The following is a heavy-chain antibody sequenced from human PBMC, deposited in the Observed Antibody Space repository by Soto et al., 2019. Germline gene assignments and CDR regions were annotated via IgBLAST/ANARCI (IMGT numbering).Heavy chain of an antibody. V-gene: IGHV3-30-3*01. CDR1: GFTFSSYA. Sequence: QVQLVESGGGVVQPGRSLRLSCAASGFTFSSYAMHWVRQAPGKGLEWVAVISYDGSNKYYADSVKGRFTISRDNSKNTLYLQMYSLRAEDTAVYYCARPPRRFLEWLYFDYWGQGTLVTVSS. D-gene: IGHD3-3*01. CDR2: ISYDGSNK. CDR3: ARPPRRFLEWLYFDY. J-gene: IGHJ4*02.